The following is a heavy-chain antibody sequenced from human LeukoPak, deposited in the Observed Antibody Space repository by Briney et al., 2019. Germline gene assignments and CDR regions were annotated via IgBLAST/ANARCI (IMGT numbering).Heavy chain of an antibody. Sequence: GGSLRLSCAASGFTVSSNYMTWVRQAPGRGLEWVSVIYSGGNTYYADSVKGRFSISRDNSKNTLYLQVNSLRAEDTAVYYCARETSFSYFDYWGQGTLVTVSS. D-gene: IGHD1-1*01. CDR3: ARETSFSYFDY. CDR1: GFTVSSNY. CDR2: IYSGGNT. V-gene: IGHV3-53*01. J-gene: IGHJ4*02.